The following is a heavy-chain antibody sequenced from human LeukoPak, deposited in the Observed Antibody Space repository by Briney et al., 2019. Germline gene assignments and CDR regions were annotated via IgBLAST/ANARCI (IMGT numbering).Heavy chain of an antibody. CDR2: INPNTAVI. Sequence: ASVKVSCKASGYTFTAYYMHWVRQAPGQGLEWMGWINPNTAVINYAPKFQGRVTMTRATSISTAYMELSSLTSDDTAVYYCARGIVGATELRDWGQGTLVTVSS. CDR3: ARGIVGATELRD. D-gene: IGHD1-26*01. J-gene: IGHJ4*02. CDR1: GYTFTAYY. V-gene: IGHV1-2*02.